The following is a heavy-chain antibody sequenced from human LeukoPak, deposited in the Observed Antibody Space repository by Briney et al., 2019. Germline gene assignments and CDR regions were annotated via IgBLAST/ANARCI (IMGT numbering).Heavy chain of an antibody. CDR3: ARNEHIVVVTANASDI. CDR1: GYTFTSYY. CDR2: INPSGGST. V-gene: IGHV1-46*01. Sequence: ASVKVSCKASGYTFTSYYMHWVRQAPGQGLEWMGIINPSGGSTSYAQKFQGRVTMTRDMSTSTVYMELSSLRSEDTAVYYCARNEHIVVVTANASDIWGQGTMVTVSS. D-gene: IGHD2-21*02. J-gene: IGHJ3*02.